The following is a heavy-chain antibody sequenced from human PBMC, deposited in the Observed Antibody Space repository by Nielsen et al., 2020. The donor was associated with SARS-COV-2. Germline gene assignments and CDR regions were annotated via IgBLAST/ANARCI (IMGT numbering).Heavy chain of an antibody. CDR1: GGSISSGGYY. J-gene: IGHJ6*02. D-gene: IGHD3-3*01. CDR3: ARGGTIFGVVTRMDV. V-gene: IGHV4-31*03. Sequence: SETLSLTCTVSGGSISSGGYYWSWIRQHPGKSLEWIGYIYYSGSTYYNPSLKSRVTISVDTSKNQFSLKLSSVTAADTAVYYCARGGTIFGVVTRMDVWGQGTTVTVSS. CDR2: IYYSGST.